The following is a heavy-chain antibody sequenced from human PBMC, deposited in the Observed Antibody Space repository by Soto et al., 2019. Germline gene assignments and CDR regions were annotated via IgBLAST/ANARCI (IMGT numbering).Heavy chain of an antibody. Sequence: SVKVSCKASGGTFSSYAIGWVRQAPGQGLEWMGGIIPIFGTANYAQKFQGRVTITADKSTSTAYMELSSLRSEDTAVYYCARDGPSPLDVPYWGQGTLVTVSS. V-gene: IGHV1-69*06. CDR3: ARDGPSPLDVPY. CDR2: IIPIFGTA. CDR1: GGTFSSYA. J-gene: IGHJ4*02. D-gene: IGHD2-2*01.